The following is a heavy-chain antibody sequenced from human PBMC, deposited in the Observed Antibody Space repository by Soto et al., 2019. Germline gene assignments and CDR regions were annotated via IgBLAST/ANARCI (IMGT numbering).Heavy chain of an antibody. CDR2: INPNSGGT. CDR3: ARVAAGINNWFDP. Sequence: QVQLVQSGAEVKKPGASVKVSCKASGYTFTGYYMHWVRQAPGQGLEWMGWINPNSGGTNYAQKFQGWVTMTRDTSISTAYMELGRLRSDDTAVYYCARVAAGINNWFDPWGQGTLVTVSS. D-gene: IGHD2-15*01. V-gene: IGHV1-2*04. J-gene: IGHJ5*02. CDR1: GYTFTGYY.